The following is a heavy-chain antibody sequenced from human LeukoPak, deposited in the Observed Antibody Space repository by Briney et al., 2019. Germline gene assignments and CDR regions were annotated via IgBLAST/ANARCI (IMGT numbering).Heavy chain of an antibody. CDR3: ARVRNLVRGDYLFDY. V-gene: IGHV1-69*05. D-gene: IGHD4-17*01. Sequence: GSSVKVSCKASGGTFSSYAISWVRQAPGQGLEWMGRIIPIFGKANYAQMFTGRVTITTDESTSTAYMELSSLRSEDTAVYYCARVRNLVRGDYLFDYWGQGTLVTVSS. J-gene: IGHJ4*02. CDR2: IIPIFGKA. CDR1: GGTFSSYA.